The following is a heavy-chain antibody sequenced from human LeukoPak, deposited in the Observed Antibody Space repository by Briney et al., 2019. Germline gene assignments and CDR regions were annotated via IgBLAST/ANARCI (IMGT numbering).Heavy chain of an antibody. CDR3: KKFSPHTARARDEVFDF. Sequence: GGSLRLSCAASGFTFDDYAMHWVRQAPGKGLEWVSGISWNSGSIGYADSVKGRFTISRDNAKNSLYLQMNSLRAEDTALYYCKKFSPHTARARDEVFDFWAKGTMVPFSS. CDR2: ISWNSGSI. D-gene: IGHD6-25*01. V-gene: IGHV3-9*01. J-gene: IGHJ3*01. CDR1: GFTFDDYA.